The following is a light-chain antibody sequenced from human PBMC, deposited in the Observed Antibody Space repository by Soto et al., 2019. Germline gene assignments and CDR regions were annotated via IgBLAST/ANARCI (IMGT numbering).Light chain of an antibody. CDR2: AAS. CDR3: QQAYTIPYT. CDR1: QSISTY. Sequence: DIQMTQSPASLPASVGDRVTLTCRASQSISTYLNWYQQKPGKAPKLLIYAASSLPSGVPSRLSGTGSVTDFTLTISSLQPEDFATYHCQQAYTIPYTFGQGTKLEIK. V-gene: IGKV1-39*01. J-gene: IGKJ2*01.